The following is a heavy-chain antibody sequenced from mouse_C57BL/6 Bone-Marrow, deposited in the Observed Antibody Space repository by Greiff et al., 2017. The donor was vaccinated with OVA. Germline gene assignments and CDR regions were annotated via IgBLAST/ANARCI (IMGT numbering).Heavy chain of an antibody. V-gene: IGHV1-22*01. CDR2: INPNNGGT. CDR1: GYTFTDYN. CDR3: ARPPRAPHWYFDV. Sequence: EVQLQQSGPELVKPGASVKISCKASGYTFTDYNMHWVKQSHGKSLEWIGYINPNNGGTSYNQKFKGKATLTVNKSSSTAYMELRSLTSEDSAVYYCARPPRAPHWYFDVWGTGTTVTVSS. J-gene: IGHJ1*03. D-gene: IGHD3-1*01.